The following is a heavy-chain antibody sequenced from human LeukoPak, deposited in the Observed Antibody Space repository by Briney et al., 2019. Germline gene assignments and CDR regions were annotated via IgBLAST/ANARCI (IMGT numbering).Heavy chain of an antibody. V-gene: IGHV3-9*03. CDR3: AKESRWRAAFDI. CDR1: GFTFDDYA. CDR2: ISWNSGSI. D-gene: IGHD5-24*01. Sequence: GGSLRLSCAASGFTFDDYAMHWVRQAPGKGLEWVSGISWNSGSIGYADSVKGRFTISRDNAKNSLYLHMNSLSAEDMALYYCAKESRWRAAFDIWGQGTMVTVSS. J-gene: IGHJ3*02.